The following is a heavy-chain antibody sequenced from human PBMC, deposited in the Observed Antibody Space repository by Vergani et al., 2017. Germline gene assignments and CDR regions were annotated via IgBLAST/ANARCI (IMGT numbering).Heavy chain of an antibody. V-gene: IGHV1-69*01. CDR2: IIPIFGTA. CDR1: GGTFSSYA. Sequence: QVQLVQSGAEVKKPGSSVKVSCKASGGTFSSYAIGWVRQAPGQGLEWMGGIIPIFGTANYAQKFQGRVTITADESTSTAYMELSSLRSEDTAVYYCARVVVLSPTGGFDPWGQGTLVTVSS. D-gene: IGHD2-15*01. J-gene: IGHJ5*02. CDR3: ARVVVLSPTGGFDP.